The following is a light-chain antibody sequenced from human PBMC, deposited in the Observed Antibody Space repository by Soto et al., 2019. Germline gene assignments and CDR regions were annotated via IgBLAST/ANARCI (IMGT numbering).Light chain of an antibody. CDR1: QSVIRS. J-gene: IGKJ1*01. CDR3: QQYSSWPPWT. CDR2: GPS. V-gene: IGKV3-15*01. Sequence: ELVITKSPTPLSMFPGGISSVSCRPSQSVIRSLAWYQQKPGQGTRLLTYGPSGRATGIPSRFSGSGHGKEFTLTISSLDSGDSAVYYCQQYSSWPPWTFGQGTQVDIK.